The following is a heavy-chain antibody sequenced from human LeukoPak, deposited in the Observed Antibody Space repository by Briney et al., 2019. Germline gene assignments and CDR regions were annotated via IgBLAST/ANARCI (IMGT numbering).Heavy chain of an antibody. CDR1: GGTFSSYT. J-gene: IGHJ4*02. Sequence: SVKVSCKDSGGTFSSYTTSWVRQAPGQGLEWMGRIIPILGIANYAQKFQGRVTITADKSTSTAYMELSSLRSEDTAVYYCAQTFRICSSTSCSKPLDYWGQGTLVTVSS. V-gene: IGHV1-69*02. D-gene: IGHD2-2*01. CDR3: AQTFRICSSTSCSKPLDY. CDR2: IIPILGIA.